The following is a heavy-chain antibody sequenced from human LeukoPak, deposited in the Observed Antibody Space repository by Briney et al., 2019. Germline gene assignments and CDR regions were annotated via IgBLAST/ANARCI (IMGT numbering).Heavy chain of an antibody. J-gene: IGHJ4*02. V-gene: IGHV4-39*07. CDR2: IYHSGST. Sequence: SETLSLTCTVSGGSISSSTYSWGWIRQPPGEGLQWIGTIYHSGSTYYNPSLNSRVTISADTSKNQFSLKLRFVTAADTAVYYCARVRYDFWGGYSQPIDYWGQGTLVTVSP. CDR1: GGSISSSTYS. CDR3: ARVRYDFWGGYSQPIDY. D-gene: IGHD3-3*01.